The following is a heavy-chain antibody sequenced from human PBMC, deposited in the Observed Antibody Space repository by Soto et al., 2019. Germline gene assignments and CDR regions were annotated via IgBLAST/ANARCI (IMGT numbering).Heavy chain of an antibody. D-gene: IGHD2-15*01. V-gene: IGHV3-15*01. Sequence: GGSLRLSCAASGLIFSNVWMSWVRQGPGKGLEWVGRIKRKTDGGTTDYAAPVKGRFTISRDDSKNMVYLQMNSLKTEDTAVYYCTRDPDCSGGSCYRYYYYYMDVWGKGTTVTVSS. CDR1: GLIFSNVW. CDR3: TRDPDCSGGSCYRYYYYYMDV. CDR2: IKRKTDGGTT. J-gene: IGHJ6*03.